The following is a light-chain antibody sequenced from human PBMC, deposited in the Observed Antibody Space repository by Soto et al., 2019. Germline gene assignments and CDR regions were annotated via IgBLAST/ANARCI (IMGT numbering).Light chain of an antibody. CDR1: RSNIGSAI. J-gene: IGLJ3*02. V-gene: IGLV1-47*01. Sequence: VVTQPPSLSGTPGQTVTISCIGSRSNIGSAIVHWYQQLPGTAPKHLIYMNSHRPSGVPDRFSASKSGTSASLVITGLRPEDEADYFCVAWDDNLSSRVFGGGTKLTVL. CDR3: VAWDDNLSSRV. CDR2: MNS.